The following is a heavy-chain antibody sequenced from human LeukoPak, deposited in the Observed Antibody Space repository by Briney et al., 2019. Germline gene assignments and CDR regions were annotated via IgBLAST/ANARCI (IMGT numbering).Heavy chain of an antibody. CDR2: IKQDGSEN. J-gene: IGHJ3*02. CDR3: ARGLKWHYGAFDI. CDR1: GFIFSDYW. D-gene: IGHD1-7*01. Sequence: GGSLRLSCAASGFIFSDYWMSWVRQAPGKGLDWVANIKQDGSENFYVDFVKGRFTISRDNAKKSMSLQMNSLRAEDTAVYYCARGLKWHYGAFDIWGQGTMVTVSS. V-gene: IGHV3-7*04.